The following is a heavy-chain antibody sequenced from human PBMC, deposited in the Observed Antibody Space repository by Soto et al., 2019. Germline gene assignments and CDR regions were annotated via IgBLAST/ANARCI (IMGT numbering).Heavy chain of an antibody. V-gene: IGHV4-34*02. CDR1: DGSFNDYY. Sequence: QVQLQQWGAGLLKPSETLSLTCAVNDGSFNDYYWAWIRQPPGKGLEWIGEIYHSGNTYYNPSLESRVIMSVDTSKKQFSLRLNSVTAADTAMYYCARVRRGFNRESWSYWYNGMDVWGQGTTVTVS. D-gene: IGHD3-16*01. CDR3: ARVRRGFNRESWSYWYNGMDV. J-gene: IGHJ6*02. CDR2: IYHSGNT.